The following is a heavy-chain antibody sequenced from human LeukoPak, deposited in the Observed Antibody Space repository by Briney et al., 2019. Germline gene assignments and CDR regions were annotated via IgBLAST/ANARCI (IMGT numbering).Heavy chain of an antibody. D-gene: IGHD2-15*01. J-gene: IGHJ4*02. V-gene: IGHV3-33*01. Sequence: GGSLRLSCAASGFTFSNYGMRWVRQAPGKGLEWMTTIWYDGNNKYYADSVKGRFAISRDNSKNTLYVQMSSLRVEDTAVYYCARDSRAYGSGATIDSWGQGTLVTVSS. CDR1: GFTFSNYG. CDR2: IWYDGNNK. CDR3: ARDSRAYGSGATIDS.